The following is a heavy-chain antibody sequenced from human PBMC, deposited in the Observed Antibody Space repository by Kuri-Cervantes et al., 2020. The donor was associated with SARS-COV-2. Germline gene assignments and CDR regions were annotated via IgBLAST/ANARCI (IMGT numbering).Heavy chain of an antibody. V-gene: IGHV5-51*01. CDR3: ARFSATSHYYGMDV. CDR1: DYSFTSYW. CDR2: IYPGDSDT. J-gene: IGHJ6*02. D-gene: IGHD6-25*01. Sequence: EALKFCCKGSDYSFTSYWSGWARQMPGKGLEWMGIIYPGDSDTRYSPSFQGQVTISADKSISTAYLQWSSLRAEDTAVYYCARFSATSHYYGMDVWGQGTTVTVSS.